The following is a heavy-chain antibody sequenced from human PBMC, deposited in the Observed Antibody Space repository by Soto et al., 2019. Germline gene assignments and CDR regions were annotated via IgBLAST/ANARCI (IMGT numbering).Heavy chain of an antibody. J-gene: IGHJ4*02. CDR2: ISWNSGSI. CDR1: GFTFDDYA. Sequence: GGSLRLSCAASGFTFDDYAMHWVRQAPGKGLEWVSGISWNSGSIGYADSVKGRFTISRDNAKNSLYLQMNSLRAEDTALYYCAKTPAAAGQYYFDYWGQGTLVTVSS. D-gene: IGHD6-13*01. CDR3: AKTPAAAGQYYFDY. V-gene: IGHV3-9*01.